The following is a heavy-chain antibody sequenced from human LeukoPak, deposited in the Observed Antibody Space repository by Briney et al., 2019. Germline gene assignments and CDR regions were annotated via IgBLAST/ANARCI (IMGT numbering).Heavy chain of an antibody. CDR2: INPNSGGT. D-gene: IGHD2-2*01. CDR3: ARGTIVVVPAANYWFDP. CDR1: GYTFTGYY. J-gene: IGHJ5*02. V-gene: IGHV1-2*04. Sequence: GESLKISCKGSGYTFTGYYMHWVRQAPGQGLEWMGWINPNSGGTNYAQKFQGWVTMTRDTSISTAYMELSRLRSDDTAVYYCARGTIVVVPAANYWFDPWGQGTLVTVSS.